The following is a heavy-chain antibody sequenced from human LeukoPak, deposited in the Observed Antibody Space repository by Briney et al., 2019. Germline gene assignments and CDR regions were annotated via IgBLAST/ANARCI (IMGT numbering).Heavy chain of an antibody. CDR3: ARDLGHTGYDPYDY. J-gene: IGHJ4*02. CDR2: MKQDGSEK. V-gene: IGHV3-7*01. D-gene: IGHD5-12*01. Sequence: GSLRLSCAVSGINFRGYWMAWVRQAPGKGLEWVANMKQDGSEKYYVDSVKGRFTISRDNAKNSLYLEMNSLRVEDTAVYYCARDLGHTGYDPYDYWGQGTLVTVSS. CDR1: GINFRGYW.